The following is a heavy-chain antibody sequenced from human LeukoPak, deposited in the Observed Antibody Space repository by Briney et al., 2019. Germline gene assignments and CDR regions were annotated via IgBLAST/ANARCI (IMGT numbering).Heavy chain of an antibody. J-gene: IGHJ3*02. D-gene: IGHD5-12*01. CDR2: IYSGGST. Sequence: SETLSLTCTVSGGSISSSSYCWDWIRHSPGKGLEWIGNIYSGGSTYYTPSLKSRFTISVDTSKNQFSLKLSSVTAADTAIYFCARHSRSGSGGYENAFDIWGQGTMVTVSS. V-gene: IGHV4-39*01. CDR1: GGSISSSSYC. CDR3: ARHSRSGSGGYENAFDI.